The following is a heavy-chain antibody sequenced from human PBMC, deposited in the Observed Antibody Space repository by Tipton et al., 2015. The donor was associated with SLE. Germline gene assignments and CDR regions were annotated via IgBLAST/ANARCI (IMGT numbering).Heavy chain of an antibody. CDR3: ARRDKYYDSSGYPYDAFDI. D-gene: IGHD3-22*01. CDR1: GGSISSHY. V-gene: IGHV4-59*11. J-gene: IGHJ3*02. CDR2: FYYSGST. Sequence: LRLSCTVSGGSISSHYWSWIRQPPGKGLEWIGYFYYSGSTNYNPSLKSRVTISVDTSKNQFSLKLSSVTAADTAVYYCARRDKYYDSSGYPYDAFDIWGQGTMVTVSS.